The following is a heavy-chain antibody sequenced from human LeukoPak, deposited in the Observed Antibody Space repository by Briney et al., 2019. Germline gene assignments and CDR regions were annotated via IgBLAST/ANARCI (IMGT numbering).Heavy chain of an antibody. CDR1: GFTFSSYS. J-gene: IGHJ3*02. Sequence: GGSLRLSCAASGFTFSSYSMNWVRQAPGKGLEWVSSISSSSSYIYYADSVKGRFTISRDNAKNSLYLQMNSLRAEDTAVYYCAKDRNGYRDAFDIWGQGTMVTVSS. D-gene: IGHD5-18*01. CDR2: ISSSSSYI. V-gene: IGHV3-21*01. CDR3: AKDRNGYRDAFDI.